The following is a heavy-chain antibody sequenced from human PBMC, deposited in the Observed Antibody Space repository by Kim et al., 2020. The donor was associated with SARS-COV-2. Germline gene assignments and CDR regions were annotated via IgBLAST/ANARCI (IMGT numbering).Heavy chain of an antibody. CDR1: GFTFSSYS. Sequence: GGSLRLSCAASGFTFSSYSMNWVRQAPGKGLEGVSYISSSSSTIYYADSVKGRFTISRDNAKNSLYLQMNSLRAEDTAVYYCARNRASGYEVRWGQGTLVTVSS. D-gene: IGHD5-12*01. CDR2: ISSSSSTI. CDR3: ARNRASGYEVR. V-gene: IGHV3-48*04. J-gene: IGHJ4*02.